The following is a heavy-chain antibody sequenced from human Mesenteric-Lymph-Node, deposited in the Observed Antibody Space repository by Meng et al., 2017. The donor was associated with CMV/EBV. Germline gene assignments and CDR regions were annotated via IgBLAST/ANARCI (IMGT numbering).Heavy chain of an antibody. Sequence: GGSLRLSCAVSGFTFSSYAMSWVRQAPGKGLEWVSAISGSGGSTYYADSVKGRFTISRDNSKNTLYLQMNSLRAEDTAVYYCAKEGRDIVVVPADYYFDYWGQGTLVTVSS. CDR1: GFTFSSYA. V-gene: IGHV3-23*01. D-gene: IGHD2-2*01. CDR3: AKEGRDIVVVPADYYFDY. CDR2: ISGSGGST. J-gene: IGHJ4*02.